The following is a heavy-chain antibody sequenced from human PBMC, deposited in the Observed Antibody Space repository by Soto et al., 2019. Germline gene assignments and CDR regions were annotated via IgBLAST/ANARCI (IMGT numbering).Heavy chain of an antibody. CDR2: IYYSGST. V-gene: IGHV4-59*01. D-gene: IGHD3-22*01. CDR3: ARASRDSSGYYKGPFDD. J-gene: IGHJ4*02. Sequence: PSETLSLTCTVSGGSISSYYWSWIRQPPGKGLEWIGYIYYSGSTNYNPSLKSRVTISVDTSKNQFSLKLSSVTAADTAVYYCARASRDSSGYYKGPFDDWGQGTLVTVSS. CDR1: GGSISSYY.